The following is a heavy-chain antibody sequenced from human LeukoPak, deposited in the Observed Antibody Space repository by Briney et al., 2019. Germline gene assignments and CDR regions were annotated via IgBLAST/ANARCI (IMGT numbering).Heavy chain of an antibody. CDR2: IGAAGDT. CDR1: GSIISRYD. Sequence: PGGSLRLSCAASGSIISRYDMLWVRHATGKGLEWVSVIGAAGDTHYSGSVKGRFTISRGNAKNSVYLQMNGLRAGDTAVYYCVAKDPFGMTWESWGQGTLVTVSS. D-gene: IGHD3-16*01. CDR3: VAKDPFGMTWES. V-gene: IGHV3-13*01. J-gene: IGHJ4*02.